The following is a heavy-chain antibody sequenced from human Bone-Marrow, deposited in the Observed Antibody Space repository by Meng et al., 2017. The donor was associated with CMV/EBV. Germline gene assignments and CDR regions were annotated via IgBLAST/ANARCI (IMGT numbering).Heavy chain of an antibody. CDR1: GYTFIGYY. V-gene: IGHV1-18*04. D-gene: IGHD7-27*01. CDR2: IIPIFGTA. J-gene: IGHJ6*02. Sequence: ASVKVSCKASGYTFIGYYIHWVRQAPGQGLEWMGGIIPIFGTANYAQKLQGRVTMTTDTSTSTAYMELRSLRSDDTAVYYCARDESNWGSGYYGMDVWGQGTTVTVSS. CDR3: ARDESNWGSGYYGMDV.